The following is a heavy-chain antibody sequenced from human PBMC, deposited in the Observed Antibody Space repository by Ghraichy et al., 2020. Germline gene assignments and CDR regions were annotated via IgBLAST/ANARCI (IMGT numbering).Heavy chain of an antibody. CDR3: ARGNIVLDV. CDR2: INHSGST. V-gene: IGHV4-34*01. D-gene: IGHD2/OR15-2a*01. J-gene: IGHJ6*04. Sequence: SETLSLTCAVYGGSFSGYYWSWIRQPPGKGLEWIGEINHSGSTNYNPSLKSRVTISVDTSKNQFSLKLSSVTAADTAVYYCARGNIVLDVWGKGTTVTVSS. CDR1: GGSFSGYY.